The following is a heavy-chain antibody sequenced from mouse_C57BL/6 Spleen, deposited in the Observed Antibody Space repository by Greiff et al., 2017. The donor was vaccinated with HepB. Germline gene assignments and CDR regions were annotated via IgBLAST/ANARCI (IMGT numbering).Heavy chain of an antibody. Sequence: VQLQQPGAELVKPGASVKMSCKASGYTFTSYWITWVKQRPGQGLEWIGDIYPGSGSTNYNEKFKSKATLTVDTSSSTAYMQLSSLTSEDSAVYYCARSITTGVATTFDYWGQGTTLTVSS. CDR3: ARSITTGVATTFDY. V-gene: IGHV1-55*01. CDR2: IYPGSGST. CDR1: GYTFTSYW. D-gene: IGHD1-1*01. J-gene: IGHJ2*01.